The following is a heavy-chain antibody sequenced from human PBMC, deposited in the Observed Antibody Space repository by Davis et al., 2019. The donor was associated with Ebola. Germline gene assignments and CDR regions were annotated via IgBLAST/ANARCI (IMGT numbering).Heavy chain of an antibody. V-gene: IGHV3-30*18. J-gene: IGHJ6*02. CDR3: AKFTREGYQLLRTWGMDV. Sequence: GESLKISCAASGFTFSSYGMHWVRQAPGKRLEWVAVISYDGSNKYYADSVKGRFTSSRDNSKNTLYLQMNGLRAEETAVYYCAKFTREGYQLLRTWGMDVWGQGTTVTVSS. CDR1: GFTFSSYG. D-gene: IGHD2-2*01. CDR2: ISYDGSNK.